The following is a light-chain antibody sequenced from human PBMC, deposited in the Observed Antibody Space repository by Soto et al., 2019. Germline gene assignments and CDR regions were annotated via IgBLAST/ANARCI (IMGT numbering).Light chain of an antibody. CDR2: GAS. CDR3: QQYSNWPWT. V-gene: IGKV3-15*01. Sequence: EIVMTQSPATLSVSPGEKATLSCRSSQSVTSYLAWYQQTPGQAPRLLLQGASARATDVPARFSGSGSGTEFTLTISSLQSEDFAVYYCQQYSNWPWTVGQVTKVEI. CDR1: QSVTSY. J-gene: IGKJ1*01.